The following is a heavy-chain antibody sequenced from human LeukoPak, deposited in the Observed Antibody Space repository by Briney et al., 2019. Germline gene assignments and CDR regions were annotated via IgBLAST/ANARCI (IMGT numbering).Heavy chain of an antibody. CDR1: GFTFSSYS. D-gene: IGHD3-22*01. Sequence: GGSLRLSCAASGFTFSSYSMNWVRQAPGKGLEWVSSISSSSIYIYYADSGKGRFTISRDNAKNSLYLQMNSLRAEDTALYYCARGVTLGYYDSSGPEPGAFDIWGQGTMVTVSS. CDR3: ARGVTLGYYDSSGPEPGAFDI. J-gene: IGHJ3*02. CDR2: ISSSSIYI. V-gene: IGHV3-21*04.